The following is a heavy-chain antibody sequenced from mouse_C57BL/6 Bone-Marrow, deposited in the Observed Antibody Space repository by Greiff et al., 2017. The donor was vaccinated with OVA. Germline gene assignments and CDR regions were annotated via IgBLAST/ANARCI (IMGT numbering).Heavy chain of an antibody. CDR3: AIYYDYDGWYFDV. CDR2: ISDGGSYT. D-gene: IGHD2-4*01. J-gene: IGHJ1*03. CDR1: GFTFSSYA. Sequence: EVQRVESGGGLVKPGGSLKLSCAASGFTFSSYAMSWVRQTPEKRLEWVATISDGGSYTYYPDNVKGRFTISRDNAKNNLYLQMSHLKSEDTAMYYCAIYYDYDGWYFDVWGTGTTVTVSS. V-gene: IGHV5-4*01.